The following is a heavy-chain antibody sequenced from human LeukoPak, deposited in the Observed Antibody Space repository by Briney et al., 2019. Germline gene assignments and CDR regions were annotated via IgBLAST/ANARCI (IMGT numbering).Heavy chain of an antibody. CDR2: IKQDGSET. D-gene: IGHD4-17*01. J-gene: IGHJ4*02. CDR3: ARDHDYAFDY. CDR1: GFTFTTYW. V-gene: IGHV3-7*01. Sequence: QAGGSLRLSCAASGFTFTTYWMTWVRQAPGKGLEWVANIKQDGSETYYVDSVKGRFTISRDNAKNSLYLQMNSLRAEDTAVYYCARDHDYAFDYWGQGTLVTVSS.